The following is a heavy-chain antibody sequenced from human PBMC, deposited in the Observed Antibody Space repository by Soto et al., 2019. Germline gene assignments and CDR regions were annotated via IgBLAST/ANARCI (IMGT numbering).Heavy chain of an antibody. CDR3: ASFGTAAGSGMDI. CDR1: GYTFTGDG. D-gene: IGHD6-13*01. V-gene: IGHV1-18*04. Sequence: APVKLACKAAGYTFTGDGSSRVSLDPGQGLEWMGWISAYNGNTNYAQKLQGRVTMTTDTSTSTAYMELRSLRSDDTAVYYCASFGTAAGSGMDIWGQGTTVTVSS. J-gene: IGHJ6*02. CDR2: ISAYNGNT.